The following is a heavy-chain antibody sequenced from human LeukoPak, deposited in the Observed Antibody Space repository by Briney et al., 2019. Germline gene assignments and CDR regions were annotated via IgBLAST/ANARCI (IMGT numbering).Heavy chain of an antibody. CDR1: GFNFDDYA. J-gene: IGHJ4*02. CDR3: AKGAAGPYFDY. D-gene: IGHD6-13*01. V-gene: IGHV3-9*01. Sequence: GGSLRLSCAASGFNFDDYAMHWVRQAAGKGLEWVSGISWNSGSIGYADSVKGRFTISRDNAKNSLYLQMNSLRAEDTALYYCAKGAAGPYFDYWGQGTLVTVSS. CDR2: ISWNSGSI.